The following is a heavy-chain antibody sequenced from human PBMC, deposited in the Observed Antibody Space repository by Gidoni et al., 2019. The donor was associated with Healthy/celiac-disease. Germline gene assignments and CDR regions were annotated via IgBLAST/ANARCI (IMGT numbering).Heavy chain of an antibody. J-gene: IGHJ4*02. CDR3: TRWSYSSFAFDY. D-gene: IGHD1-26*01. Sequence: EVQLVESGGGLVQPGGALKLSCAASGFTFSGSAMHWVRQASGKGLEWVGRIRSKANSYATAYAASVKGRFTISRDDSKNTAYLQMNSLKTEDTAAYYCTRWSYSSFAFDYWGQGTLVTVSS. CDR1: GFTFSGSA. CDR2: IRSKANSYAT. V-gene: IGHV3-73*01.